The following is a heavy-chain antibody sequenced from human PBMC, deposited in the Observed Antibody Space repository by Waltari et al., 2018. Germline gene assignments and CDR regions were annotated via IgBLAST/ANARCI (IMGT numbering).Heavy chain of an antibody. V-gene: IGHV3-7*01. Sequence: EVQLVESGGGLGKPGGSLRRSCAAPGFTFRNYWMSWVRQAPGKGLEWVTNIKEDGVDKYYVDAVKGRFTIYRDNAKNSLYLQMNSLRAEDTAVYYCARILFGAFDIWGQGTMVTVSS. J-gene: IGHJ3*02. CDR2: IKEDGVDK. D-gene: IGHD3-10*01. CDR3: ARILFGAFDI. CDR1: GFTFRNYW.